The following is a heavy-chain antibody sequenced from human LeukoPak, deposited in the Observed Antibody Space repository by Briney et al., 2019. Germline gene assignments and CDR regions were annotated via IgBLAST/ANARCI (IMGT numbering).Heavy chain of an antibody. CDR2: INPNSGGT. V-gene: IGHV1-2*02. D-gene: IGHD3-22*01. CDR3: ARDLIAVMYYFDSSGYSGVMDV. J-gene: IGHJ6*03. CDR1: GYTFTSYG. Sequence: ASVKVSYKASGYTFTSYGISWVRQAPGQGLEWMGWINPNSGGTNYAQKFQGRVTMTRDTSISTAYMELSSLRSDDTAVYYCARDLIAVMYYFDSSGYSGVMDVWGKGTTVTISS.